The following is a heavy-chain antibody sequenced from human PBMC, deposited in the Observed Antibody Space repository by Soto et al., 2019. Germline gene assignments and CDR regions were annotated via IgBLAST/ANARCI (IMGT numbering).Heavy chain of an antibody. V-gene: IGHV3-7*05. CDR3: ASLDIVVVPAEGRVGMDV. Sequence: GGSLRLSCAASGFTFSSYWMSWVRQAPGKGLEWVANIKQDGSEKYYVDSVKGRFTISRDNAKNSLYLQMNSLRAEDTAVYYCASLDIVVVPAEGRVGMDVWGQGTTVTVSS. D-gene: IGHD2-2*01. J-gene: IGHJ6*02. CDR2: IKQDGSEK. CDR1: GFTFSSYW.